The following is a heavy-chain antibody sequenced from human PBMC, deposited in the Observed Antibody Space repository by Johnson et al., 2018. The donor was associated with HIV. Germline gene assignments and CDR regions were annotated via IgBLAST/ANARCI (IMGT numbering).Heavy chain of an antibody. V-gene: IGHV3-20*04. CDR3: AREGPGYSSGWYAFDL. CDR2: INWNGGST. D-gene: IGHD6-19*01. Sequence: VQLVESGGGVVRPGGSLRLSCVGSGFTFDDYALSWVRQLPGKGLEWVSGINWNGGSTDDADSVKGRFTISRDNVKNSLYLQMNSLRVEDTALYYCAREGPGYSSGWYAFDLWGQGTMVTVSS. CDR1: GFTFDDYA. J-gene: IGHJ3*01.